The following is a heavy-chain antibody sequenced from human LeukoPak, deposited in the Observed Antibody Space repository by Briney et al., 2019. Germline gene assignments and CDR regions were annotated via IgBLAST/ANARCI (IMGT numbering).Heavy chain of an antibody. CDR1: GYTFTGYY. CDR2: INPNSGGT. Sequence: ASVKVSCKASGYTFTGYYMHWVRQAPGQGLEWMGWINPNSGGTNYAQKFQGRVTMTRDTSISTAYMELSRLRSDDTAVYYCAREVKGYYDSSGYFDYWGQGTLVTVSS. V-gene: IGHV1-2*02. D-gene: IGHD3-22*01. J-gene: IGHJ4*02. CDR3: AREVKGYYDSSGYFDY.